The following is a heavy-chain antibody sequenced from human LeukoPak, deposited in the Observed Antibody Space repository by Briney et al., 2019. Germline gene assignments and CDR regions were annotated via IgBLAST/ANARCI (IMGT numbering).Heavy chain of an antibody. Sequence: SETLSLTCTVSGGSISSYYWSWIRQPPGKGLEWIGYIYYSGSTNYNPSLESRVTISVDTSKNQFSLKLSSVTAADTAVYYCARAYYGSGSQYYYYYYGMDVWGQGTTVTVSS. CDR3: ARAYYGSGSQYYYYYYGMDV. V-gene: IGHV4-59*01. D-gene: IGHD3-10*01. J-gene: IGHJ6*02. CDR2: IYYSGST. CDR1: GGSISSYY.